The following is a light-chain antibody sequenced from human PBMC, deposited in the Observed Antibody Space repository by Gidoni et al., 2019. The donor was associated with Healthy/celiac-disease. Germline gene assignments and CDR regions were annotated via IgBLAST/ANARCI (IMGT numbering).Light chain of an antibody. CDR1: QSVSSSY. Sequence: EIVLTQSPGTLSLSAGERATLSCRASQSVSSSYLAWYQQQPGQAPRLLIYAASSRATVIPDRFSGSGSGTDFTLTISRLEPEDFAVYYCQQYGSSLFGGGTKVEIK. CDR3: QQYGSSL. CDR2: AAS. J-gene: IGKJ4*01. V-gene: IGKV3-20*01.